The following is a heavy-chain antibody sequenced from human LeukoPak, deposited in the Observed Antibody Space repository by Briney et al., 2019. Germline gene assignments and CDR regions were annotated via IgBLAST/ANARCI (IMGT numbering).Heavy chain of an antibody. D-gene: IGHD4-23*01. CDR2: INPNSGGT. CDR3: GRDPDSDYGGNFAYYYYGMDV. Sequence: ASVKVSCKASGYTFTGYYMHWVRQAPGQGLEWMGWINPNSGGTNYAQKFQGRVTMTRDTSISTAYMELSRLRSDDTAVYYCGRDPDSDYGGNFAYYYYGMDVWGQGTTVTVSS. V-gene: IGHV1-2*02. J-gene: IGHJ6*02. CDR1: GYTFTGYY.